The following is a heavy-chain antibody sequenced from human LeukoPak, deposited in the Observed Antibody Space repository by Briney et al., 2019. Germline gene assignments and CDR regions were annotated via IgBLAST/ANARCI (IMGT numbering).Heavy chain of an antibody. CDR2: FDPEDGET. CDR3: ATVSLLWFGELLRLGYYFDY. V-gene: IGHV1-24*01. J-gene: IGHJ4*02. CDR1: GYTLTELS. D-gene: IGHD3-10*01. Sequence: ASVKVSCKVSGYTLTELSMHWVRQAPGKGLEWMGGFDPEDGETIYAQKFQGRVTMTEDTSTDTAYMELSSLRSEDTAVYYCATVSLLWFGELLRLGYYFDYWGRGTLVTVSS.